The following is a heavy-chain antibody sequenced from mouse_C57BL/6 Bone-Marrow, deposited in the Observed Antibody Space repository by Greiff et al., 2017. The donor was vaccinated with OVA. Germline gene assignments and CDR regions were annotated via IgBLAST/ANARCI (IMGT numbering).Heavy chain of an antibody. CDR2: IDPNSGGT. D-gene: IGHD5-1*01. CDR3: SRSTLGAMDY. J-gene: IGHJ4*01. Sequence: QVQLQQPGAELVKPGASVKLSCKASGYTFTSYWMHWVKQRPGRGLEWIGRIDPNSGGTKYNEKFKSKATLTVDKPSSTAYMQLSILTSKDSAVYYCSRSTLGAMDYWGQGTSVTVSS. CDR1: GYTFTSYW. V-gene: IGHV1-72*01.